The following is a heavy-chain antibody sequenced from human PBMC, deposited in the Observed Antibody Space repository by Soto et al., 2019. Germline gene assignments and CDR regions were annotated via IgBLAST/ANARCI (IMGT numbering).Heavy chain of an antibody. CDR1: GFTFSSYW. D-gene: IGHD6-13*01. V-gene: IGHV3-7*01. CDR2: IKQDGSEK. CDR3: ARGISGYSIDY. Sequence: GGSLRLSCAASGFTFSSYWMSWVRQAPGKGREWVANIKQDGSEKYYVDSVKGRFTISRDNAKNSLYLQMNSLRAEDTAVYYCARGISGYSIDYWGQGTLVTVSS. J-gene: IGHJ4*02.